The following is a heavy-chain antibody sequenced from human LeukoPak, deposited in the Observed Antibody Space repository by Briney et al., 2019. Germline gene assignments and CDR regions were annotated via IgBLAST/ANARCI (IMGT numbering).Heavy chain of an antibody. CDR3: VREGGTDWYDP. J-gene: IGHJ5*02. Sequence: GGTLRLPCAASGFSVSDYWMNWLRQAPGKGLKWVANIKQDGSENTYVESVKGRFTISRDNAKNSLYLQMNSLIVEDTAMYYCVREGGTDWYDPWGQGTLVTVFS. CDR2: IKQDGSEN. CDR1: GFSVSDYW. D-gene: IGHD1-1*01. V-gene: IGHV3-7*01.